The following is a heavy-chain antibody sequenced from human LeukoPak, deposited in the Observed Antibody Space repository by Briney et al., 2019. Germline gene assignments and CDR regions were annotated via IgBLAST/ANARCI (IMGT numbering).Heavy chain of an antibody. CDR3: ARAPGGYCSGGTCYSGWFDP. Sequence: GGSLRLSCAASGFTFSSYWMSWVRQAPGKGLEWVANIKQDGSEKYYVDSVKGRFTISRDNAKNSLYLQMNSLRDEDTAVYYCARAPGGYCSGGTCYSGWFDPWGQGTLVTVSS. V-gene: IGHV3-7*01. CDR2: IKQDGSEK. D-gene: IGHD2-15*01. J-gene: IGHJ5*02. CDR1: GFTFSSYW.